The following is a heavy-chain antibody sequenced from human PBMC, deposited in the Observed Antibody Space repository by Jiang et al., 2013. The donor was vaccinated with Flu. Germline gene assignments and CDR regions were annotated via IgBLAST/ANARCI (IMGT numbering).Heavy chain of an antibody. D-gene: IGHD3-22*01. J-gene: IGHJ3*02. CDR3: ARRHDGSGYGDFDI. V-gene: IGHV5-51*01. Sequence: EWMGIIYPGDSDTRYSPSFQGQVTISADKSISTAYLQWSSLKASDTAMYYCARRHDGSGYGDFDIWGQGTMVTVSS. CDR2: IYPGDSDT.